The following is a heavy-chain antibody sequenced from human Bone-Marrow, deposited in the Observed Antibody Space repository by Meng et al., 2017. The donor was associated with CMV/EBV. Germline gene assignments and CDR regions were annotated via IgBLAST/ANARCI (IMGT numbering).Heavy chain of an antibody. CDR3: ARGPSGSYFRPFDY. V-gene: IGHV1-18*01. J-gene: IGHJ4*02. CDR2: ITAYTGNT. D-gene: IGHD1-26*01. CDR1: GYTFTSYG. Sequence: QVQLVQSGAEVKKPGASVKVFCKASGYTFTSYGISWVRQAPGKGLEWMGWITAYTGNTNYAQNLQGRVTMTTDSSTSTAYMELRSLRSDDTAVYYCARGPSGSYFRPFDYWGQGTLVTVSS.